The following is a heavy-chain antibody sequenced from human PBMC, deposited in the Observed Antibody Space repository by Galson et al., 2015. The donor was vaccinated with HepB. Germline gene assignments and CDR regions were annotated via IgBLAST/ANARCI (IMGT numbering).Heavy chain of an antibody. CDR2: IYYSGST. Sequence: SETLSLTCTVSGGSISSYYWSWIRQPPGKGLEWIGYIYYSGSTNYNPSLKSRVTISVDTSKNQFSLKLSSVTAADTAVYYCARNYYYDSSGYGGAFDIWGQGTMVTVSS. CDR3: ARNYYYDSSGYGGAFDI. V-gene: IGHV4-59*01. CDR1: GGSISSYY. D-gene: IGHD3-22*01. J-gene: IGHJ3*02.